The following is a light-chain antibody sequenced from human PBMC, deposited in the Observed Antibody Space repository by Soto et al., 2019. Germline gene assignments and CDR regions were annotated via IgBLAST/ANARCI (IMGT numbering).Light chain of an antibody. V-gene: IGKV1-5*01. CDR1: QSISSW. J-gene: IGKJ1*01. CDR2: DAS. CDR3: QQYNSYRT. Sequence: DIQMTQSPSILSASVGDRVTITCRASQSISSWLAWYQQKPGKVPKLLIYDASSLESGVPSRFSGSGSATEFTLTISSLQPDDFATYYCQQYNSYRTFGQGTKVDIK.